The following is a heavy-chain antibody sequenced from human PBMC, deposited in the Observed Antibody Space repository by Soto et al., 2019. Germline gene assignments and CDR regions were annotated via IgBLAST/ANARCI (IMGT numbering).Heavy chain of an antibody. J-gene: IGHJ2*01. CDR3: ARIMTNSWYFDL. CDR2: INSDGSST. Sequence: GGSLRLSCAASGFTFSSYWMHWVRQAPGKGLVWVSRINSDGSSTSYADSVKGRFTISRDNAKNTLYLQMNSLRAEDTAVYYCARIMTNSWYFDLWGRGTLVTVSS. V-gene: IGHV3-74*01. D-gene: IGHD3-16*01. CDR1: GFTFSSYW.